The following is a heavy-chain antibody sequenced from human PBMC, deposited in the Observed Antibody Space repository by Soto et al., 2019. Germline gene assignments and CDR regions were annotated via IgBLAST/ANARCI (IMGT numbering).Heavy chain of an antibody. Sequence: QLQLQESGSGLVKPSQTLSLTCAVSGGSISSGGYSWSWIRQPPGKGLEGLGYIYHSGSIYYNPSRMSRLTTSVDTSKTQFSVTLSSVTAADTGVNYCAIVPDSWGQGTLASVSS. CDR3: AIVPDS. CDR2: IYHSGSI. J-gene: IGHJ5*01. D-gene: IGHD3-10*02. V-gene: IGHV4-30-2*01. CDR1: GGSISSGGYS.